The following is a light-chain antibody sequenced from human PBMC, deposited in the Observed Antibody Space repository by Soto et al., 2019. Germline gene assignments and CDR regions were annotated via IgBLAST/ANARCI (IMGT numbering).Light chain of an antibody. V-gene: IGKV1-39*01. CDR3: QQSFCSLWT. Sequence: DIQMTQSPSSLSASVGDRVTITCRASQSISNYLNWYQQKPGKAPKLLIYAATSMQSGVPSRFSGSGSETEFTLNISNLQPDDTATYYCQQSFCSLWTFGQGTKVEV. CDR1: QSISNY. J-gene: IGKJ1*01. CDR2: AAT.